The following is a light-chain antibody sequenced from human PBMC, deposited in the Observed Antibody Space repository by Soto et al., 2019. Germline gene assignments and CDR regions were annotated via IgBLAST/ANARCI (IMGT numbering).Light chain of an antibody. CDR3: QQYGSSGT. CDR2: GAS. V-gene: IGKV3-20*01. CDR1: QSVSSSF. Sequence: EIVLTQSPGTLSLSPGERATLSCRASQSVSSSFLAWYQHKPGQAPRLLIYGASSRATGIPDRFSGSGSGTDFTLTISRLEPEDFAVYYCQQYGSSGTLGQGTKXEIK. J-gene: IGKJ2*02.